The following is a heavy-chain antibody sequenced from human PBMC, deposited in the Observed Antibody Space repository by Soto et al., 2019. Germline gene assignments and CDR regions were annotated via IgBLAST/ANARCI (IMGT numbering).Heavy chain of an antibody. D-gene: IGHD3-22*01. Sequence: SETLSLTCTVSGGSISSSSFHWGWIRQPPGKGLEWIGSIYYSGSTYYSPSLKSRVTISVDTSKNQFSLKLSSVTAADTAVYYCARVRREYDNSGPVDYWGQGTLVTVSS. V-gene: IGHV4-39*01. CDR1: GGSISSSSFH. CDR3: ARVRREYDNSGPVDY. CDR2: IYYSGST. J-gene: IGHJ4*02.